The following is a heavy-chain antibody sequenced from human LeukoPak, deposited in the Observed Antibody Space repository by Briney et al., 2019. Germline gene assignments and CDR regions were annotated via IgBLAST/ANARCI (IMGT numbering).Heavy chain of an antibody. CDR1: GGSISSYY. V-gene: IGHV4-59*08. CDR3: ARHGVTYDSSGYERRGAFDY. J-gene: IGHJ4*02. CDR2: IYYSGIT. D-gene: IGHD3-22*01. Sequence: PSETLSLTCTVSGGSISSYYWSWIRQPPGKGLEWIGYIYYSGITNSNPSLKSRVTISVGASKNQFSLKLSSVTAADTAVYYCARHGVTYDSSGYERRGAFDYWGQGTLVTVSS.